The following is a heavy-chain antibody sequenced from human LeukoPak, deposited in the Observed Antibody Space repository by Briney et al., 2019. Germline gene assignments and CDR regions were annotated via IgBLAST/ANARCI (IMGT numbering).Heavy chain of an antibody. J-gene: IGHJ4*02. Sequence: GGSLRLSCATSGFSFNTYAMSWVRQSPGKGLEWVSTISDSGDSTYYADSVKGRFTISRHNSVNTLFLQMSSLRAEDTAVYYCAKPILPYYYDSSGYYPNYFDYWGQGTLVTVSS. CDR1: GFSFNTYA. CDR2: ISDSGDST. V-gene: IGHV3-23*01. CDR3: AKPILPYYYDSSGYYPNYFDY. D-gene: IGHD3-22*01.